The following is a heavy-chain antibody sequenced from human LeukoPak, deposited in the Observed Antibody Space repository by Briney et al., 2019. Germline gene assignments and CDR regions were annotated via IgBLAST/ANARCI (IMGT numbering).Heavy chain of an antibody. CDR1: GGAISSYY. J-gene: IGHJ4*02. V-gene: IGHV4-59*08. CDR2: IYYSGST. CDR3: ARHPRDSIVGAMYYFDY. Sequence: SETLSLTCAVSGGAISSYYWSWIRQPPGKGLEWIGGIYYSGSTNYNPSLKSRVTISVDTSKNQFSLKLSSVTAAETAVCYCARHPRDSIVGAMYYFDYWGQGTLVTVSS. D-gene: IGHD1-26*01.